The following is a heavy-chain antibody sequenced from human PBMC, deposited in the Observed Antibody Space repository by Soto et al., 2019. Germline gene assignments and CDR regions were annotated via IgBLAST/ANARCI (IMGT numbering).Heavy chain of an antibody. Sequence: PGGSLRLSCAASGFTFSDYYMSWIRQAPGKGLEWVSYISSSGSTIYYADSVKGRFTISRDNTKNSLYLQMNSLRAEDTAVYYCAREVFELFTHPGYPDYWGQGTLVTVSS. V-gene: IGHV3-11*01. CDR1: GFTFSDYY. CDR2: ISSSGSTI. CDR3: AREVFELFTHPGYPDY. J-gene: IGHJ4*02. D-gene: IGHD3-16*02.